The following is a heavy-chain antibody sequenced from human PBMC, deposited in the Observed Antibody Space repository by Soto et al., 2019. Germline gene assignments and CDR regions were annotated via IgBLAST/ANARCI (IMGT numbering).Heavy chain of an antibody. Sequence: SETLSLTCTVTCGSMTSGDQYWTWIRHRPGEGLEWFGCINHRGSLYYNPSLKSRVSMSVDTSKNQFSLNLSSVTAADTAVYYCARELPQRQGRNMDVWGQGTTVTVSS. J-gene: IGHJ6*02. D-gene: IGHD1-1*01. V-gene: IGHV4-31*03. CDR2: INHRGSL. CDR3: ARELPQRQGRNMDV. CDR1: CGSMTSGDQY.